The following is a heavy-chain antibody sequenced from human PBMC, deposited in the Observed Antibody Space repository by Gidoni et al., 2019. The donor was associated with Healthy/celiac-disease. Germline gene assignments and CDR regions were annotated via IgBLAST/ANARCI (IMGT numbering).Heavy chain of an antibody. V-gene: IGHV1-46*01. CDR1: GYTFTSYY. J-gene: IGHJ4*02. CDR3: ARAPTDYYGSGSYYPGGYFDY. Sequence: QVQLVQSGAEVKKPGASVTVSCKASGYTFTSYYMHCVRQAPGQGLEWMGIINPSGGSTSYAQKFQGRVTMTRDTSTSTVYMELSSLRSEDTAVYYCARAPTDYYGSGSYYPGGYFDYWGQGTLVTVSS. CDR2: INPSGGST. D-gene: IGHD3-10*01.